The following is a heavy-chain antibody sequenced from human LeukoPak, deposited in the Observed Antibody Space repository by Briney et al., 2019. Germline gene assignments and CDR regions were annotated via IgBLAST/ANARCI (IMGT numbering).Heavy chain of an antibody. CDR2: ISGSGDSA. D-gene: IGHD4-11*01. J-gene: IGHJ4*02. Sequence: GGSLRLSCAASGIPFSNYGMGWVRQAAGKGLEWVAGISGSGDSAYYAESVRGRFTISRDNSKNTLSLQMNGLRVEDTAIYYCAKRAPPHSNSDYFDCWGQGTLVTVSS. CDR3: AKRAPPHSNSDYFDC. V-gene: IGHV3-23*01. CDR1: GIPFSNYG.